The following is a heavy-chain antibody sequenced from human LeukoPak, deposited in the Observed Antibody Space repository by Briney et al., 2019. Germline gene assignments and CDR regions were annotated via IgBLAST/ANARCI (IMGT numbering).Heavy chain of an antibody. CDR3: VRAFGTYQYYFDS. CDR2: IYYSGST. D-gene: IGHD1-26*01. CDR1: XGSIXXXY. V-gene: IGHV4-59*12. Sequence: SLXXTXXXGSIXXXYWXXIRXXXXXXXXXIGYIYYSGSTNYNPSLKSRVTISVDTSKNQFSLKLSSLTAADTAVYYCVRAFGTYQYYFDSWGQGTLVTVSS. J-gene: IGHJ4*02.